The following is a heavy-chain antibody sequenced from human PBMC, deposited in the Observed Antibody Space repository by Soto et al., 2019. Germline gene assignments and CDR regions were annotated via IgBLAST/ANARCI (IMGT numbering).Heavy chain of an antibody. CDR3: ARAQSSTVVTSSHFDP. CDR2: ISYDGSTK. J-gene: IGHJ5*02. D-gene: IGHD2-21*02. V-gene: IGHV3-30*04. Sequence: QVLLVESGGGVVQPGGYLRLSCAASGFSFHRHAMNWVRQAPGKGLEWVAIISYDGSTKYYGDSVKGRFTISRDNSKNTVYLQLNRLRAEDTAVYYCARAQSSTVVTSSHFDPWGQVTLVTVSS. CDR1: GFSFHRHA.